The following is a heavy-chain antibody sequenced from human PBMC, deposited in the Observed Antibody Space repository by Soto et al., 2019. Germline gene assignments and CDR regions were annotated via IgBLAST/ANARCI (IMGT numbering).Heavy chain of an antibody. Sequence: GGSLRLSCAASGFTFSSYSMHWVRQAPGKGLEWVSAISGSGGSTYYADSVKGRFTISRDNSKDTLYLQMNSLRAEDTAVYYCAKDTASPGIASDYWGQGTLVTSPQ. CDR2: ISGSGGST. D-gene: IGHD6-13*01. CDR3: AKDTASPGIASDY. CDR1: GFTFSSYS. V-gene: IGHV3-23*01. J-gene: IGHJ4*02.